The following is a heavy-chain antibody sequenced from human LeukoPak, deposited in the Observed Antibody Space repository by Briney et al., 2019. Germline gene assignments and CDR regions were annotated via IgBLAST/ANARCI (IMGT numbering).Heavy chain of an antibody. CDR3: ARVSSGWYYFDY. CDR2: ISPNSGGT. Sequence: ASVKVSCKASGYTFTDYNIHWVRQAPGQGLEWMGWISPNSGGTNYAQKFQGRVTMTRDTSISTAYMELSRLRSDDTAVYYCARVSSGWYYFDYWGQGTLVTVSS. J-gene: IGHJ4*02. D-gene: IGHD6-19*01. V-gene: IGHV1-2*02. CDR1: GYTFTDYN.